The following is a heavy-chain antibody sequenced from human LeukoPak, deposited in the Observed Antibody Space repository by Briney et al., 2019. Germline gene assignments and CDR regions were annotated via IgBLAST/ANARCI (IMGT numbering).Heavy chain of an antibody. CDR1: GFTFSSYA. V-gene: IGHV3-64*01. D-gene: IGHD2-15*01. J-gene: IGHJ3*02. CDR2: ISSNGGST. CDR3: ARDQVGFCSGGSCYSPAFDI. Sequence: GGSLRLSCAASGFTFSSYAMHWVRQAPGKGLEYVSAISSNGGSTYYANSVKGRFTISRDNSKNTLYLQMGSLRAEDMAVSYCARDQVGFCSGGSCYSPAFDIWGQGTMVTVSS.